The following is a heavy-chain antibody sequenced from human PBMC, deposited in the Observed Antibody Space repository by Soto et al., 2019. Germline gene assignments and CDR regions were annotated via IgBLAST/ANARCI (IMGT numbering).Heavy chain of an antibody. V-gene: IGHV3-30*18. J-gene: IGHJ4*02. CDR1: GFTFSSYG. D-gene: IGHD3-10*01. CDR2: ISYDGSNK. Sequence: VQLVESGGGVVQPGRSLRLSCAASGFTFSSYGMHWVRQAPGKGLEWVAVISYDGSNKYYADSVKGRFTISRDNSKNTLYLQMNSLRAEDTAVYYCAKALDYYGSGSPDYWGQGTLVTVSS. CDR3: AKALDYYGSGSPDY.